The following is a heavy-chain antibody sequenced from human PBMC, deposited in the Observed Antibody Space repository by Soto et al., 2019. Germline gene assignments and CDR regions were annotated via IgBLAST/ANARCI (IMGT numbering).Heavy chain of an antibody. CDR2: ISYDGSNK. V-gene: IGHV3-30*18. CDR3: AKEGSWFEMSEQPTFSDY. D-gene: IGHD3-10*01. CDR1: GFTFSSYG. J-gene: IGHJ4*02. Sequence: GGSLRLSCAASGFTFSSYGMHWVRQAPGKGLEWVAVISYDGSNKYYADSVKGRFTISRDNSKNTLYLQMNSLRAEDTAVYYCAKEGSWFEMSEQPTFSDYWGQGTLVTVSS.